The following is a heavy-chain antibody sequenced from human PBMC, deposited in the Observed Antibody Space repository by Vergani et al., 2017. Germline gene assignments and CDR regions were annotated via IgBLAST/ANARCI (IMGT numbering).Heavy chain of an antibody. J-gene: IGHJ4*02. CDR2: INHSGST. CDR3: ARGGRIWEGLGN. Sequence: QVQLQQWGAGLLKPSETLSLTCAVYGGSFSGYYWSWIRQPPGKGLEWIGEINHSGSTNYNPSLKSRVTISVDTSRNKFSLKLSSVTAADTAVYYCARGGRIWEGLGNWGQGTLVTVSS. D-gene: IGHD2/OR15-2a*01. V-gene: IGHV4-34*01. CDR1: GGSFSGYY.